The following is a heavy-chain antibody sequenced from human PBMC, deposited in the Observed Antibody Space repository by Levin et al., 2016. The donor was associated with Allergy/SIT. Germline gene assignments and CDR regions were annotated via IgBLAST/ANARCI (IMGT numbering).Heavy chain of an antibody. V-gene: IGHV3-23*01. Sequence: GGSLRLSCAASGFTFSNCAMTWVRQAPGRGLEWVSAITGSGGTTYYADSVKGRFTVSRDNSKNTLYLQMNSLRVEDTALYYCGKASSFDYSAWGSAHFDPWGQGTLVTVSS. D-gene: IGHD4-11*01. CDR1: GFTFSNCA. J-gene: IGHJ5*02. CDR2: ITGSGGTT. CDR3: GKASSFDYSAWGSAHFDP.